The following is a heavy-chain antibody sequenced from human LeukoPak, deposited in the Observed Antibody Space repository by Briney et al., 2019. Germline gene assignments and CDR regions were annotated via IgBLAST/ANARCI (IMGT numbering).Heavy chain of an antibody. CDR3: ARRIDSGPGIAAAGLFDP. D-gene: IGHD6-13*01. V-gene: IGHV4-59*08. CDR1: GGSISSHY. Sequence: PSETLSLTCTVSGGSISSHYWSWIRQPPGKGLEWIGYIYYSGSTNYNPSLKSRVTISVDTSKNQFSLKLSSVTAADTAVYYCARRIDSGPGIAAAGLFDPWGQGTLVTVSS. J-gene: IGHJ5*02. CDR2: IYYSGST.